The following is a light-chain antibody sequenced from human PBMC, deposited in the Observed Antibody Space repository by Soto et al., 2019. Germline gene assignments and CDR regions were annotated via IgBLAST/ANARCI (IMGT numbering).Light chain of an antibody. CDR2: WAS. V-gene: IGKV4-1*01. J-gene: IGKJ1*01. CDR3: QQCYSTPPRT. CDR1: QSVLYNSNNKNY. Sequence: DIVMTQSPDSLAVSLGERATINCKSSQSVLYNSNNKNYLSWYQQKPGQPPKLLIYWASTRESGVPDRFSGSGAGTDFTLTISSLQAEDVAVYYCQQCYSTPPRTFGQGTKVEIK.